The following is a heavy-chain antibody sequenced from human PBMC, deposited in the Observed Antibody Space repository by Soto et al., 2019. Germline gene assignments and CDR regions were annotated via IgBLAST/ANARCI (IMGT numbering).Heavy chain of an antibody. CDR2: INPSSGDT. V-gene: IGHV1-2*04. Sequence: ASVKVSCKASGYSFTAYNIHWVRQAPGQGLEWMGWINPSSGDTKYSQKFQGWVTMTRDTSTSTAYMELSSLRSDDTAVYYCAVPLPTRYCSGGSCYYYYYYMDVWGKGTTVTVSS. CDR3: AVPLPTRYCSGGSCYYYYYYMDV. J-gene: IGHJ6*03. D-gene: IGHD2-15*01. CDR1: GYSFTAYN.